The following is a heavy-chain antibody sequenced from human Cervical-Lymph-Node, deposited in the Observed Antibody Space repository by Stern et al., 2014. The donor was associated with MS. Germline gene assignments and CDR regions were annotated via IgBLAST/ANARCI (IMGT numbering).Heavy chain of an antibody. V-gene: IGHV1-8*01. CDR2: MNPYSGNT. D-gene: IGHD2-2*01. CDR1: GYTFSSYD. CDR3: ARAVRNQLLSEY. J-gene: IGHJ4*02. Sequence: QVQLVQSGAEVKKPGASVKVSCKASGYTFSSYDITWVRQASGHGLEWMGWMNPYSGNTGYEQKFKGRVSMTSDPSISTVYMELTSLTSDDTAVYFCARAVRNQLLSEYWGQGTLVTVSS.